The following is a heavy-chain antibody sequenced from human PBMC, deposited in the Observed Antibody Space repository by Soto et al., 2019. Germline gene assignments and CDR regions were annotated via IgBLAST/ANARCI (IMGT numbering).Heavy chain of an antibody. Sequence: QVQLVQSGAEVKKPGSSVKVSCKASGGTFSSYAISWVRQAPGQGLEWMGGIIPIFGTANYAQKFQGRVTXTADDSTSTAFMELSRLRSEDTAVYYFARVPSRYYYCGMGVWGLGTTVTVS. CDR2: IIPIFGTA. D-gene: IGHD6-6*01. CDR1: GGTFSSYA. V-gene: IGHV1-69*12. J-gene: IGHJ6*02. CDR3: ARVPSRYYYCGMGV.